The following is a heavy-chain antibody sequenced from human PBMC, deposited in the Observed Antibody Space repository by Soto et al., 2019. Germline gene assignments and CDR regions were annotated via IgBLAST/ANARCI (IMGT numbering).Heavy chain of an antibody. CDR3: ARRRTNYYYGMDV. J-gene: IGHJ6*02. CDR2: ISSSGSPI. D-gene: IGHD3-3*01. V-gene: IGHV3-48*02. Sequence: ESGGGLVQPGGSLRLSCAASRFTLSSYSMNWVRQAPGKGLEWISYISSSGSPIYYADSVKGRFTISRDYAKNSLYLQMNGLRDEDTAVYYCARRRTNYYYGMDVWGQGTTVTVSS. CDR1: RFTLSSYS.